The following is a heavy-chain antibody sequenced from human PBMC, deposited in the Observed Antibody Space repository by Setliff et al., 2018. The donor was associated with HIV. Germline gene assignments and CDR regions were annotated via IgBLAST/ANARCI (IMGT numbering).Heavy chain of an antibody. J-gene: IGHJ3*02. D-gene: IGHD3-22*01. Sequence: GGSLRLSCAASGFTFMNYAMSWVRQAPGKGLAWVSTISGSGGNTYYADSVKGRFTISRDNSNNMLFLHMDSLRAEDTSVYHCALVGGITVPPDGFDIWGQGTMVTVSS. CDR3: ALVGGITVPPDGFDI. CDR1: GFTFMNYA. CDR2: ISGSGGNT. V-gene: IGHV3-23*01.